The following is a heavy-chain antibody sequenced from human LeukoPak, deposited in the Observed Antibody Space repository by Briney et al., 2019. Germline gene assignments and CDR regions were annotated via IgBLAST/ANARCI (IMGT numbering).Heavy chain of an antibody. CDR1: GFTFSSYW. CDR2: IKQDGSEK. J-gene: IGHJ4*02. Sequence: GGSLRLSCAASGFTFSSYWMSWVRQAPGKGLEWVANIKQDGSEKYYVDSVKGRFTISRDNAKNSLYLQMNNLRAEDTAVYYCARAGLAAAGKGKYFDYWGQGTLVTVSS. CDR3: ARAGLAAAGKGKYFDY. V-gene: IGHV3-7*01. D-gene: IGHD6-13*01.